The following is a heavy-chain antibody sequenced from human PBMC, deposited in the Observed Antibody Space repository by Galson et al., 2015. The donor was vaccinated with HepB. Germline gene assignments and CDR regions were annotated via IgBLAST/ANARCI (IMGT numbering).Heavy chain of an antibody. D-gene: IGHD3-22*01. CDR2: ISASNGNT. J-gene: IGHJ4*02. Sequence: SVKVSCKASGYTFTSYGISWVRQAPGQGLEWMGWISASNGNTNYAQKLQGRVTMTTDTSTSTAYMELRSLRSDDTAVYYCARGPRRYYYDSSGYYSDYWGQGTLVTVSS. CDR3: ARGPRRYYYDSSGYYSDY. CDR1: GYTFTSYG. V-gene: IGHV1-18*01.